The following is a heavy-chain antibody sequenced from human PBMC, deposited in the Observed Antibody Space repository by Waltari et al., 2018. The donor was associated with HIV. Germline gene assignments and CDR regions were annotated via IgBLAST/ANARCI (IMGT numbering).Heavy chain of an antibody. Sequence: QVQLVQSGAEVKKPGASVKVSCRASGYTFTGYYMHWVRLAPGQGLEWMGWNNPNTGGANDAQKFQGRVTMTRDTSISTVYMELSSLKSDDTAVYYCARATLGAANPFDYWGQGTLVTVSS. CDR2: NNPNTGGA. CDR1: GYTFTGYY. CDR3: ARATLGAANPFDY. V-gene: IGHV1-2*02. J-gene: IGHJ4*02. D-gene: IGHD2-15*01.